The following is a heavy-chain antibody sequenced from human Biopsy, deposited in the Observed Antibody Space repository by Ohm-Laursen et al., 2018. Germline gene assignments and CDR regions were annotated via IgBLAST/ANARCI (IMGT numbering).Heavy chain of an antibody. CDR2: ISTNSGGT. CDR1: GYAVNDYF. V-gene: IGHV1-2*02. Sequence: SSVKVSCKGSGYAVNDYFLHWLRQAPGQVPEWMGGISTNSGGTDYAQKFQGRVTMTTDTSTSTVYLELRRLISDDTAVYYCARDIMNRIAGLVARSDVFDVWGQGTLVTVSS. CDR3: ARDIMNRIAGLVARSDVFDV. J-gene: IGHJ3*01. D-gene: IGHD3-16*01.